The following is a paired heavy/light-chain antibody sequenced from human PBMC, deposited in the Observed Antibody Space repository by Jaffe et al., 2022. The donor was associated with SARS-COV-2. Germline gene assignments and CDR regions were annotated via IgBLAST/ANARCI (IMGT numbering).Light chain of an antibody. V-gene: IGLV2-14*01. J-gene: IGLJ3*02. CDR2: EVS. CDR1: SSDVGAYYY. CDR3: CSYTRSSTLV. Sequence: QSALTQPASVSGSPGQSITISCTGTSSDVGAYYYVSWYQQPPGKAPKLMIYEVSNRPPGVSDRFSGSKAGNTASLTISGLQAEDEGDYYCCSYTRSSTLVFGEGTKLTVL.
Heavy chain of an antibody. CDR1: GFTFSGYG. J-gene: IGHJ6*02. Sequence: QAQLVESGGGVVQPGRSLRLSCAASGFTFSGYGMHWVRQAPGKGLEWVAILSYDGTNEYYADSVRGRFTISRDTSRNTLYLQMNTLRPEDTAVYYCAKDQSGSPLCSGANCYLGGMDVWGQGTTVTVSS. CDR3: AKDQSGSPLCSGANCYLGGMDV. D-gene: IGHD2-2*01. CDR2: LSYDGTNE. V-gene: IGHV3-30*18.